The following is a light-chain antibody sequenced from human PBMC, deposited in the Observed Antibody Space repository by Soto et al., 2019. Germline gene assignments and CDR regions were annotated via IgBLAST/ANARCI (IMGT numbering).Light chain of an antibody. V-gene: IGLV2-8*01. J-gene: IGLJ1*01. CDR1: SSDVGGYNY. CDR2: EVT. CDR3: SSYAGSNNYV. Sequence: QSVLTQPPSASGSPGQSVTISCTGTSSDVGGYNYVSWYQQRPGKALKLLIYEVTKRPSGVPDRFYGSKSGNTASLTVSGLQAEDEADYFCSSYAGSNNYVFGTGTKVTVL.